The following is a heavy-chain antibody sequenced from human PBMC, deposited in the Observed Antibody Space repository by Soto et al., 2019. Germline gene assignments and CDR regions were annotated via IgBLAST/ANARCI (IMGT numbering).Heavy chain of an antibody. CDR1: GGSIRSSSYY. Sequence: SETLCLTCTVAGGSIRSSSYYWGWIRQPPGKGLEWIGSIYYSGSTYYNPSLKSRVTISVDTSKNQFSLKLSSVTAADTAVYYCARLAMYGVRYYYYGMDVWGQGTTVTVSS. V-gene: IGHV4-39*01. CDR3: ARLAMYGVRYYYYGMDV. D-gene: IGHD4-17*01. J-gene: IGHJ6*02. CDR2: IYYSGST.